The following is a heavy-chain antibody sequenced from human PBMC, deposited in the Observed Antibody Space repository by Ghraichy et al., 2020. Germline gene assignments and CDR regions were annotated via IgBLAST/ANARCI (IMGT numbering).Heavy chain of an antibody. Sequence: SQTLSLTCAVYGGSFSGYYWSWIRQPPGKGLEWIGEINHSGSTNYNPSLKSRVTISVDTSKNQFSLKLSSVTAADTAVYYCARTGGDYDFWSGYYPYGMDVWGQGTTVTVSS. V-gene: IGHV4-34*01. CDR1: GGSFSGYY. CDR2: INHSGST. J-gene: IGHJ6*02. CDR3: ARTGGDYDFWSGYYPYGMDV. D-gene: IGHD3-3*01.